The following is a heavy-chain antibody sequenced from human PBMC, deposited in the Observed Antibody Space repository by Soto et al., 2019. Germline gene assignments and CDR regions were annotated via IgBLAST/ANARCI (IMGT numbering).Heavy chain of an antibody. J-gene: IGHJ1*01. D-gene: IGHD1-26*01. Sequence: QVQLQQWGAGLLKPSETLSLTCAVYGGSFSGYYWSWIRQPPGKGLEWIGEINHSGSTNYNPSLKSRVTISVDTSKNQFSLKLSSVTAADTAVYYCARGGGSYYRWPFQYWGQGTLVTVCS. CDR1: GGSFSGYY. V-gene: IGHV4-34*01. CDR3: ARGGGSYYRWPFQY. CDR2: INHSGST.